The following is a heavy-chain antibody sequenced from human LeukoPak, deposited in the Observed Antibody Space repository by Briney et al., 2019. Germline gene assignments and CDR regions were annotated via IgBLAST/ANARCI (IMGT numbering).Heavy chain of an antibody. CDR2: MNPNSGNT. D-gene: IGHD5/OR15-5a*01. CDR3: HVSVLKRSSHHFDY. V-gene: IGHV1-8*03. Sequence: GASVKVSCKASGYTFTSYVINWVRQATGQGLEWMGWMNPNSGNTGYAQKFQGRVTITRNTSTSTAYMELSSLRSEDTAVYYCHVSVLKRSSHHFDYWGQGTLVTVSS. J-gene: IGHJ4*02. CDR1: GYTFTSYV.